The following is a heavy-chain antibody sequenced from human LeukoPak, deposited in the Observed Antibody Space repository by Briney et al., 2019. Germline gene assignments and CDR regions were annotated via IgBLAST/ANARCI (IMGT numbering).Heavy chain of an antibody. Sequence: XAASGFTFSSYAMXWVRQAPGKGXEWXSFIYSGGDTKYADSVRGRFTISRDNSKNTLFLQMNSLRAEDTAVYYCARWYCTTTNCYYDYWGQGTLVTVSS. J-gene: IGHJ4*02. D-gene: IGHD2-2*01. CDR3: ARWYCTTTNCYYDY. CDR2: IYSGGDT. CDR1: GFTFSSYA. V-gene: IGHV3-53*01.